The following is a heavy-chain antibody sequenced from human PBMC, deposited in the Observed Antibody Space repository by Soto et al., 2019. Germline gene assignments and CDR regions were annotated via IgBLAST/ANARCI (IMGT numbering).Heavy chain of an antibody. CDR1: GFTFSSYG. Sequence: GGSLRLSCAASGFTFSSYGMHWVRQAPGKGLEWVAVIWYDGSNKYYADSVKGRFTISRDNSKNTLYLQMNSLRAEDTAVYYCARDTARAMVRIYYGLDVWGQGTTVTVSS. D-gene: IGHD3-10*01. J-gene: IGHJ6*02. CDR3: ARDTARAMVRIYYGLDV. V-gene: IGHV3-33*01. CDR2: IWYDGSNK.